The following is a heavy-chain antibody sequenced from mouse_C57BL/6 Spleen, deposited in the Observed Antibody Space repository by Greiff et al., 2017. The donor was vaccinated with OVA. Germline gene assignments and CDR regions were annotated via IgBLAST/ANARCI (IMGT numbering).Heavy chain of an antibody. CDR3: ATTVVATDYAMDY. J-gene: IGHJ4*01. D-gene: IGHD1-1*01. V-gene: IGHV14-2*01. CDR1: GFNIKDYY. Sequence: VQLQQSGAELVKPGASVKLSCTASGFNIKDYYMHWVKQRTEQGLEWIGRIAPEDGETKYAPKFQGKATITADTSSNTAYLQLSSLTSEDTAVYYCATTVVATDYAMDYWGQGTSVTVSS. CDR2: IAPEDGET.